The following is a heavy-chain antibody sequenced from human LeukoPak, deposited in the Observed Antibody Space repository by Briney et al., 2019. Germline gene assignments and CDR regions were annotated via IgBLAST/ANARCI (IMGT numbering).Heavy chain of an antibody. Sequence: SETLSLTCTVSGGSISSGSYYWSWIRQPAGKRLEWIGHIYRSGSTNYNPSLKSRATISVDTSKNQFSLRLTSVTAADTAVYYCARDLDTTVTMKGMDVWGKGTTVTVSS. V-gene: IGHV4-61*09. CDR1: GGSISSGSYY. CDR3: ARDLDTTVTMKGMDV. D-gene: IGHD4-17*01. CDR2: IYRSGST. J-gene: IGHJ6*04.